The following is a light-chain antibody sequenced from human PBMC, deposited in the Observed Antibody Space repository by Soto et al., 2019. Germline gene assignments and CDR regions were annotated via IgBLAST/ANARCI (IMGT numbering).Light chain of an antibody. J-gene: IGKJ5*01. CDR3: QQLDNYPIT. CDR1: QGISSF. V-gene: IGKV1-9*01. CDR2: AAS. Sequence: IQLTQSPSSLSASVGDSVTITCRASQGISSFLAWYQQKPGKAPKLLIYAASTLQSGVPSRFSGSGSGTEFTLTITSLQPEDFATYYCQQLDNYPITFGQGTRLEIK.